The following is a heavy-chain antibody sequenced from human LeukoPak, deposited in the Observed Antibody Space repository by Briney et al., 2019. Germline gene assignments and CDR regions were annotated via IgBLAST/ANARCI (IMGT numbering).Heavy chain of an antibody. J-gene: IGHJ4*02. V-gene: IGHV3-74*01. CDR1: GFTFSNYW. D-gene: IGHD6-19*01. Sequence: PGGSLRLSCAASGFTFSNYWMHWVRHVPGKGLVCVSRINIDGTSTSYADSVKGRFTISRDNAKNALYLQMNSLRAEDTAVYYCARGSSGWYGIDYWGQGALVNVSS. CDR3: ARGSSGWYGIDY. CDR2: INIDGTST.